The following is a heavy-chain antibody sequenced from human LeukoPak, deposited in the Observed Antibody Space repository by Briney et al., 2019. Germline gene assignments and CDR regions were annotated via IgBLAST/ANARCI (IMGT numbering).Heavy chain of an antibody. CDR1: GGSISSSY. CDR3: ARDDGSSMTNNINWYVH. Sequence: SETLSLTCTVSGGSISSSYWTWIRQPPGKGLEWIGYIHSGGSTSYNPSLKSRVTISLDTSKNQFSLKLSSVTAADTAVYYCARDDGSSMTNNINWYVHWGQGTQVTVSS. D-gene: IGHD5-24*01. V-gene: IGHV4-59*01. CDR2: IHSGGST. J-gene: IGHJ5*02.